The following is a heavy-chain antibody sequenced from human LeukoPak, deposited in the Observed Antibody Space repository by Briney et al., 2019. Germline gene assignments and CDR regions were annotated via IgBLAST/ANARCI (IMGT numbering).Heavy chain of an antibody. CDR2: ISDDGSNK. J-gene: IGHJ4*02. CDR3: AKDRYSSGWYSDFDY. CDR1: GFTFSNYA. Sequence: GRSLRLSCAASGFTFSNYAMHWARQAPGKGLEWVAVISDDGSNKYYGDSVKGRFTISRDNSKNTVYLQMNSLRAEDTAVYYCAKDRYSSGWYSDFDYWGQGTLVTVSS. D-gene: IGHD6-19*01. V-gene: IGHV3-30*18.